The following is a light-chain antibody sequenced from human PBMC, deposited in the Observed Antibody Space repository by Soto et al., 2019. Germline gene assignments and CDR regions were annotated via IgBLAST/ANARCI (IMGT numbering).Light chain of an antibody. CDR1: SGDVGGYYY. CDR3: SSYTAGGTI. CDR2: EVS. Sequence: QSVLTQPASVSGSPGQSISISCTGTSGDVGGYYYVSWYQQLPGKAPKLMISEVSHRPSGVSNRFSVSKSGNTASLTISGLQAEDEADYYCSSYTAGGTIFGTGTKVTVL. J-gene: IGLJ1*01. V-gene: IGLV2-14*01.